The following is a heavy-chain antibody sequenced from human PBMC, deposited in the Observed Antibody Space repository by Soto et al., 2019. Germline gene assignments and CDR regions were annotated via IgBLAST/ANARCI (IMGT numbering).Heavy chain of an antibody. CDR2: INHSGST. J-gene: IGHJ4*02. CDR1: GGSFSGYY. CDR3: ARTADY. Sequence: SETLSLTCAVYGGSFSGYYWSWIRQPPGKGLEWIGEINHSGSTNYNPSLKSRVTISVDTSKNQFSLKLSSVTAADTAVYYCARTADYWGQGTLVTVSS. V-gene: IGHV4-34*01.